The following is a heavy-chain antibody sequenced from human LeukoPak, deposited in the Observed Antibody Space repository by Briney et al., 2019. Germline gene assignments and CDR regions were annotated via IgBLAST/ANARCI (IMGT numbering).Heavy chain of an antibody. CDR2: ISYDGSNK. CDR1: GFTFSSYA. V-gene: IGHV3-30-3*01. D-gene: IGHD5-12*01. Sequence: GGSLRLSCAASGFTFSSYAMHWVRQAPGKGLEGVAVISYDGSNKYYADSVKGRFTISRDNSTNQLYLQMNSLRAEDTAVYYSARSGLRGYSGYDWGGFFDYWGQGTLVTVSS. J-gene: IGHJ4*02. CDR3: ARSGLRGYSGYDWGGFFDY.